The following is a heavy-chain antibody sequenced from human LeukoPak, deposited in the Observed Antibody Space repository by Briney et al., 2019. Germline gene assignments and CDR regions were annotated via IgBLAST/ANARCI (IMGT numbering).Heavy chain of an antibody. CDR3: ARRGGSTPSWFDP. V-gene: IGHV4-34*01. Sequence: SETLSLTCAVCGGSFSGYYWSWIRQPPGKGLEWIGEINHSGSTNYNPSLKSRVTISVDTSKNQFSLKLSSVTAADTAVYYCARRGGSTPSWFDPWGQGTLVTVSS. D-gene: IGHD2-2*01. J-gene: IGHJ5*02. CDR2: INHSGST. CDR1: GGSFSGYY.